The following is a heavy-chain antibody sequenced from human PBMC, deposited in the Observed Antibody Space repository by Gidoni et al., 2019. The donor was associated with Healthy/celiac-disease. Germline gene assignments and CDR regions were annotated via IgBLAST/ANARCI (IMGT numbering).Heavy chain of an antibody. CDR1: GFTFSSYA. J-gene: IGHJ4*02. D-gene: IGHD5-18*01. CDR3: ARDGGYSYGGDY. Sequence: QVPLVESGGGVVQPGRSLSRSCAAQGFTFSSYAMPWVRQAPGKGLELVAGISYDGSKKDYADSVKGRFTISRDNSKNTLYLQMNSLRAEDTAVYYCARDGGYSYGGDYWGQGTLVTVSS. V-gene: IGHV3-30-3*01. CDR2: ISYDGSKK.